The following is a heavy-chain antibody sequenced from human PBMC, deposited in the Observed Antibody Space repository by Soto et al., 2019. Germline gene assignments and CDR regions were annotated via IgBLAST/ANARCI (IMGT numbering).Heavy chain of an antibody. CDR1: GYSFTTYW. CDR3: ARRRGLVGSFDY. V-gene: IGHV5-51*01. Sequence: GESLKISCKGSGYSFTTYWLGWVRQVPGKGLEWMGIIYPGDSDTRYSPSFQGQVTISADKSISAAYLQWSSPKASDTAMYFCARRRGLVGSFDYWGRGTLVTVSS. J-gene: IGHJ4*02. CDR2: IYPGDSDT. D-gene: IGHD3-9*01.